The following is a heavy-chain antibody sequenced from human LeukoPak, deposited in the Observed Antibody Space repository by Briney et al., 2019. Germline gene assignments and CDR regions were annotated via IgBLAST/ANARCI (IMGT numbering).Heavy chain of an antibody. V-gene: IGHV3-66*02. Sequence: GGSLRLSCAASGFTVSSNYMSWVRQAPGKGLEWVSVIYSGGSTYYADSVKGRFTISRDNSKNTLYLQMNSLRAEDTAVYYCARRRGSGWYVYFDFWGQGNLVTVSS. CDR3: ARRRGSGWYVYFDF. D-gene: IGHD6-19*01. CDR2: IYSGGST. CDR1: GFTVSSNY. J-gene: IGHJ4*01.